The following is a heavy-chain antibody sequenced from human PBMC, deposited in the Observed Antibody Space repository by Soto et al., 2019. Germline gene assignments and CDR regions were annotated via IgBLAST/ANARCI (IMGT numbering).Heavy chain of an antibody. D-gene: IGHD3-22*01. V-gene: IGHV4-59*01. CDR1: GGSISRYY. Sequence: PSENLALTCTVSGGSISRYYWRWIRQPPGKGLEWIGYIYFRGTTNYNPSLKSRVTMSADTSKNQFSLKLNSVTAADTAVYYCARMNYYDTSGYPFDYWGQGMMVT. CDR2: IYFRGTT. CDR3: ARMNYYDTSGYPFDY. J-gene: IGHJ4*02.